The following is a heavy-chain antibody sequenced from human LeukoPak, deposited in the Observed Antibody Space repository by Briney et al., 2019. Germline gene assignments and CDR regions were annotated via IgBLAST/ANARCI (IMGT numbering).Heavy chain of an antibody. Sequence: ASVKVSCKASGYTFTSYAMHWVRQAPGQRLEWMGWINAGNGNTKYSQKFQGGVTITRDTSASTAYMELSSLRSEDTAVYYCARGYDILTGPWDYFDYWGQGTLVTVSS. J-gene: IGHJ4*02. CDR2: INAGNGNT. D-gene: IGHD3-9*01. CDR3: ARGYDILTGPWDYFDY. V-gene: IGHV1-3*01. CDR1: GYTFTSYA.